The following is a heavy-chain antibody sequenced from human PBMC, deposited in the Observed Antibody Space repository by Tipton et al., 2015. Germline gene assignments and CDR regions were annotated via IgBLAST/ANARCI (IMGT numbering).Heavy chain of an antibody. Sequence: PGLVKPSQTLSLTCVISGDNVSSHTAAWNWIRQSPSGGLEWLGRTYYRSKWYDDYSVSVKGRIIIDPDTSKNQFSLRLHSVTPEDTAVYFCAREVSGVWSFNYWGQGTLVTV. D-gene: IGHD6-19*01. CDR2: TYYRSKWYD. V-gene: IGHV6-1*01. J-gene: IGHJ4*02. CDR3: AREVSGVWSFNY. CDR1: GDNVSSHTAA.